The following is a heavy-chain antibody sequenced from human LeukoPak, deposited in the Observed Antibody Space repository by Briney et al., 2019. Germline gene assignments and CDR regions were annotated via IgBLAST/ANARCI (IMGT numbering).Heavy chain of an antibody. Sequence: GGSLRLSCEASGFTFHEYGMHWVRQVPGKGPEWVSGISGDSGTVGYADSVKGRFTISRDNAKNSLYLQMSSLTAEDSAFYFCVKDMGPTSSYDRTAYYLGRYHPGMDVWGQGTTVTVSS. CDR2: ISGDSGTV. V-gene: IGHV3-9*01. CDR3: VKDMGPTSSYDRTAYYLGRYHPGMDV. J-gene: IGHJ6*02. CDR1: GFTFHEYG. D-gene: IGHD3-22*01.